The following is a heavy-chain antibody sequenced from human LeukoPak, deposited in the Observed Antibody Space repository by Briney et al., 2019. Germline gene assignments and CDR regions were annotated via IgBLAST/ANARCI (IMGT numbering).Heavy chain of an antibody. CDR2: ISYDGSNK. Sequence: GGSLRLSCAASGFTFSSYGMHWVRQAPGKGLEWVAVISYDGSNKYYADSVKGRFTISRDNSKNTLYLQMNSLRAEDTAIYYCAELGITMIGGVWGKGTTVTISS. V-gene: IGHV3-30*18. D-gene: IGHD3-10*02. CDR1: GFTFSSYG. CDR3: AELGITMIGGV. J-gene: IGHJ6*04.